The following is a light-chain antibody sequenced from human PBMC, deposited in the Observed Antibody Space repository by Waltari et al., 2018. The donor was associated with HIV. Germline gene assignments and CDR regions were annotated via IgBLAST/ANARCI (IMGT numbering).Light chain of an antibody. CDR2: ENN. V-gene: IGLV1-51*02. CDR3: QVRDSRSDPVV. Sequence: QSVLTQPPSVSAAPGQKVTISCSGSSSNIGNNYVSWYQQLPGTAPKLLIYENNKRPSGIPDRFSGSKSGTSATLGITGLQTGDEADYYCQVRDSRSDPVVFGGGTKLTAL. J-gene: IGLJ2*01. CDR1: SSNIGNNY.